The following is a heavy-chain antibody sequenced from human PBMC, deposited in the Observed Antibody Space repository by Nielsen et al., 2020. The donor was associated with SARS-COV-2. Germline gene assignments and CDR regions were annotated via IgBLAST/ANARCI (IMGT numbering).Heavy chain of an antibody. J-gene: IGHJ6*02. CDR1: GGTFSSYT. CDR3: ARERSREYGIDV. V-gene: IGHV1-69*05. D-gene: IGHD1-26*01. Sequence: SVKVSCKASGGTFSSYTFSWVRQAPGQGLEWMGGIIPIFGTANYAQKFQGRVTFTRDTSASTAYMELSSLRFEDTAVYYCARERSREYGIDVWGQGTTVTVSS. CDR2: IIPIFGTA.